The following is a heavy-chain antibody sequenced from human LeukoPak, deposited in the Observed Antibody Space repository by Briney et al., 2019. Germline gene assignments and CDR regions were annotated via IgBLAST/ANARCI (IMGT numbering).Heavy chain of an antibody. Sequence: SGTLSLTCTVSGGSISSYYWSWIRQPPGKGLEWIGYIYYSGSTNYNPSLKSRVTISVDTSKNQFSLKLSSVTAADTAVYYCARGTYYYDSSGAIDYWGQGTLVTVSS. CDR2: IYYSGST. D-gene: IGHD3-22*01. V-gene: IGHV4-59*01. J-gene: IGHJ4*02. CDR3: ARGTYYYDSSGAIDY. CDR1: GGSISSYY.